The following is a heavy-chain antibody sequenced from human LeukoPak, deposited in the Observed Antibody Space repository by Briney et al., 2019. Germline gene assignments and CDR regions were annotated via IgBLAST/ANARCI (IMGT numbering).Heavy chain of an antibody. CDR3: AKHVRIALYFPFDY. CDR1: GFTFSSYA. V-gene: IGHV3-23*01. D-gene: IGHD6-13*01. Sequence: GGSLRLSCAASGFTFSSYAMSWVRQAPGKGLGWVSAISGSGGSTYYADSVKGRFTISRDNSKNTLYLQMNSLRAEDTAVYYCAKHVRIALYFPFDYWGQGTLVTVSS. J-gene: IGHJ4*02. CDR2: ISGSGGST.